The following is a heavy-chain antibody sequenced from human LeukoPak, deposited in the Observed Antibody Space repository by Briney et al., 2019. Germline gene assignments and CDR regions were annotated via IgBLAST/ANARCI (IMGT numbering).Heavy chain of an antibody. V-gene: IGHV1-2*02. D-gene: IGHD3-3*01. CDR3: ARGFLGRLPRHYDAFDI. J-gene: IGHJ3*02. CDR2: INPNSGGT. Sequence: ASVKVSCKASGYTFTDYYIHWVRQAPGQGLEWMGWINPNSGGTNYAQKLQGRVTMTRDTSISTAYMELSRLRSDDTAVYYCARGFLGRLPRHYDAFDIWGQGTMVTVSS. CDR1: GYTFTDYY.